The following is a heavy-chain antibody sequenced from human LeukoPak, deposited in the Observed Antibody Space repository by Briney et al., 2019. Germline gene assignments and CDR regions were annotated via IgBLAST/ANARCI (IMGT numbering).Heavy chain of an antibody. CDR2: ISSSGSTI. Sequence: GGSLRLSCAASGFTFSSYEMNWVRQAPGKGLEWVSYISSSGSTIYYADSVKGRFTISRDNAKNSLYLQMNSLRAADTAVYYCARGRSGAARPKRYYYMDVWGKGTTVTVSS. CDR3: ARGRSGAARPKRYYYMDV. CDR1: GFTFSSYE. D-gene: IGHD6-6*01. V-gene: IGHV3-48*03. J-gene: IGHJ6*03.